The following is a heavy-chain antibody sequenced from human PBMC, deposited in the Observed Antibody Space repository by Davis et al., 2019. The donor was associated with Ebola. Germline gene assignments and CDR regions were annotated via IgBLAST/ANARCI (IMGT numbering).Heavy chain of an antibody. CDR2: IYSGGST. V-gene: IGHV3-66*01. CDR3: ARGRDYVWGSYRDDAFDI. D-gene: IGHD3-16*02. J-gene: IGHJ3*02. Sequence: GESLKISCAASGFTVSSNYMSWVRQAPGKGLEWVSVIYSGGSTYYADSVKGRFTISRDNAKNTLYLQMNSLRAEDTAVYYCARGRDYVWGSYRDDAFDIWGQGTMVTVSS. CDR1: GFTVSSNY.